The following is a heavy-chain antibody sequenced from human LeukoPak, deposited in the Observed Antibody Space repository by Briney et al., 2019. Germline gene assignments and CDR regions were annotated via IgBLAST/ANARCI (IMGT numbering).Heavy chain of an antibody. V-gene: IGHV4-59*01. CDR2: VFHTGGT. Sequence: SETLSLTCTVSGDSFRTFYWSWLRQPPGKGLEWIGFVFHTGGTNYTPSLKSRITMSVESSKNQFSLKVTSVTAADTAVYYCARGAASVVRGDVHFDSWGQGTLVTVSS. J-gene: IGHJ4*02. CDR3: ARGAASVVRGDVHFDS. D-gene: IGHD3-10*01. CDR1: GDSFRTFY.